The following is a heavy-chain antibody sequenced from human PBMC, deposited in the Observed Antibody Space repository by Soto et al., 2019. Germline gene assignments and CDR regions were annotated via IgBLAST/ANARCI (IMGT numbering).Heavy chain of an antibody. CDR3: VRGGGDGRKAFDY. CDR1: GFTFISYN. Sequence: EVQLVESGGGLVQPGGSLRLSCTASGFTFISYNMEWVRQAPGRGLEWVASISGGSGFIYYADSLKGRFIISRDNAKNSVFLQMSSLRDEDTSVYYCVRGGGDGRKAFDYWGQGVLVTVSS. V-gene: IGHV3-48*02. J-gene: IGHJ4*02. D-gene: IGHD6-25*01. CDR2: ISGGSGFI.